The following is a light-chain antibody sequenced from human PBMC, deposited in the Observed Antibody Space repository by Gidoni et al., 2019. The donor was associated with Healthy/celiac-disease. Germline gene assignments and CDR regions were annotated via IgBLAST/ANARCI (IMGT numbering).Light chain of an antibody. CDR3: QQYGSSPRYT. V-gene: IGKV3-20*01. J-gene: IGKJ2*01. CDR2: GAS. Sequence: QSPRHLIYGASSRATGIPDRFSGSGSGTDFTLTISRLEPEDFAVYYCQQYGSSPRYTFGQGTKLEIK.